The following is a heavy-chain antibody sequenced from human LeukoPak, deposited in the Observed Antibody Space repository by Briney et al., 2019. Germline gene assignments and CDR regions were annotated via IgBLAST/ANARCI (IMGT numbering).Heavy chain of an antibody. J-gene: IGHJ5*02. CDR2: IIPIFGTA. CDR3: AGDNSVGDVAWWFDP. D-gene: IGHD1-26*01. CDR1: GGTFSSYA. Sequence: GASVKVSCKASGGTFSSYAISWVRQAPGQGLEWMGGIIPIFGTANYAQKFQGRVTMTRDMSTTTDYMELSSLRSEDTAVYYCAGDNSVGDVAWWFDPWGQGTLVTVSS. V-gene: IGHV1-69*05.